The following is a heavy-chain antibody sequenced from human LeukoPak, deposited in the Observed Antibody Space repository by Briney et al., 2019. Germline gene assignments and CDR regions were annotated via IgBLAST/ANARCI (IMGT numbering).Heavy chain of an antibody. CDR3: ARGICSGGSCNWFDP. CDR1: GGSISSGGYY. Sequence: PSQTLSLTCTVSGGSISSGGYYWSWIRQHPGKGLEWIGYIYYSGSTYYNPSLKSRVTISVDRSKNQFSLKLSSVTAADTAVYYCARGICSGGSCNWFDPWGQGTLVTVSS. D-gene: IGHD2-15*01. CDR2: IYYSGST. V-gene: IGHV4-31*03. J-gene: IGHJ5*02.